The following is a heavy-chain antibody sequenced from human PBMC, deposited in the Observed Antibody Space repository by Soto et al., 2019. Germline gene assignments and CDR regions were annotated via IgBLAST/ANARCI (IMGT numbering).Heavy chain of an antibody. D-gene: IGHD2-8*01. Sequence: QVRLVESGGGVVQPGRSLRLSCAASGFTFNIYALHWVRQAPGKGLEWVAVISHDGTSRYYADSVKGRVTISRDNSKSMVFVHMNSLGVEYTAVYYCVRSSGVPTPDFAYWGQGTLVTVSS. CDR3: VRSSGVPTPDFAY. J-gene: IGHJ4*02. CDR1: GFTFNIYA. CDR2: ISHDGTSR. V-gene: IGHV3-30-3*01.